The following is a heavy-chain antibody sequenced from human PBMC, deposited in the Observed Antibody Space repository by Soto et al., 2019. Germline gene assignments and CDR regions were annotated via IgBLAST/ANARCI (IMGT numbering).Heavy chain of an antibody. Sequence: GASVKVSCKASGYTFISYAIHWVHQAPGQRLEWMGWINAGNGNTKYSQKFQGRVTITRDTSASTAYMELTSLRSEDTAVYYCARELQGLYYFDYWGQGTLVTVPQ. V-gene: IGHV1-3*01. CDR3: ARELQGLYYFDY. J-gene: IGHJ4*02. CDR1: GYTFISYA. CDR2: INAGNGNT. D-gene: IGHD2-15*01.